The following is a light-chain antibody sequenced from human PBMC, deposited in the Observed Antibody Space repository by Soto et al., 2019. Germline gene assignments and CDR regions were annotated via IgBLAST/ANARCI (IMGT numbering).Light chain of an antibody. J-gene: IGLJ1*01. CDR3: SSYRSSSTLDYV. Sequence: QSALTQPASVSGSPGQSITISCTGTSIDVGTYNYVSWYQQHPGKAPKLMIYEVSNRPSGISNRFSGSKSGNTASLTISGLQAEDEADYYCSSYRSSSTLDYVFGTGTKVTVL. V-gene: IGLV2-14*01. CDR1: SIDVGTYNY. CDR2: EVS.